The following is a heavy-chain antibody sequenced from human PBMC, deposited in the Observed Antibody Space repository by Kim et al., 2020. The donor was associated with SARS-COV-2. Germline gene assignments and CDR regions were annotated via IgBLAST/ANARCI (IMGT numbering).Heavy chain of an antibody. Sequence: GGSLRLSCAASGFIFKDYAMNWVRQAPGKGLEWVSVISSTGGSTYYADSVKGRFTMSRENSKNMVYLEMDSLRDDDTAIYYCAKGRREGYFDNWGQGTL. CDR1: GFIFKDYA. V-gene: IGHV3-23*01. CDR3: AKGRREGYFDN. J-gene: IGHJ4*02. CDR2: ISSTGGST.